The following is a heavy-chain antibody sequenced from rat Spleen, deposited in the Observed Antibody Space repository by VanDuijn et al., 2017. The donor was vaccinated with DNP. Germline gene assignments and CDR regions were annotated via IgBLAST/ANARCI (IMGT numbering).Heavy chain of an antibody. CDR3: ARWNSGHFDY. CDR2: ISTSGGST. D-gene: IGHD4-3*01. CDR1: GFTFSAYY. Sequence: EVQLVESGGGLVQPGRSLKLSCAASGFTFSAYYMAWVRQAPTKGLEWVATISTSGGSTYYRDSVKGRFTISRDNAKSTLYLQMNSLRSEDTATYYCARWNSGHFDYWGQGVMVPVSS. J-gene: IGHJ2*01. V-gene: IGHV5-25*01.